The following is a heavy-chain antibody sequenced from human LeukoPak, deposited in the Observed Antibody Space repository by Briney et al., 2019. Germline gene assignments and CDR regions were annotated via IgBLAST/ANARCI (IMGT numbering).Heavy chain of an antibody. CDR1: GFTFSNYA. V-gene: IGHV3-30*02. CDR2: IRYDGSNK. CDR3: AKGEEGITIFGVVTSIDY. D-gene: IGHD3-3*01. Sequence: GGSLRLSCAASGFTFSNYAMHWVRQAPGKGLEWVTFIRYDGSNKYYAESVKGRFTISRDNSKNTLYLQMNSLRAEDTAVYYCAKGEEGITIFGVVTSIDYWGQGTLVTVSS. J-gene: IGHJ4*02.